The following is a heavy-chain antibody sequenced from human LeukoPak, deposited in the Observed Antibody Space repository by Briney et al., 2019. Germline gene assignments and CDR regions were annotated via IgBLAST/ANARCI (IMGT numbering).Heavy chain of an antibody. V-gene: IGHV3-21*01. CDR2: ISSSSSYI. D-gene: IGHD1-1*01. Sequence: PGGSLRLSCAASGFTFSSYSMNWVRQAPGKGLEWVSSISSSSSYIYYADSVKGRFTISRDNAKNSLYLQMNSLRAEDTAVYYCAREQFRRGTESRRAFDIWGQGTMVTVSS. CDR3: AREQFRRGTESRRAFDI. J-gene: IGHJ3*02. CDR1: GFTFSSYS.